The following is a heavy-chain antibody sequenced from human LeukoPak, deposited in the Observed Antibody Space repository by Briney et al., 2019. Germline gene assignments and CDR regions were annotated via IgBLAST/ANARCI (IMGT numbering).Heavy chain of an antibody. D-gene: IGHD2-8*01. CDR1: GYTFSSYG. CDR3: AGSLGYCTSNVCYLKY. V-gene: IGHV1-18*01. CDR2: ISAYNGNT. J-gene: IGHJ4*02. Sequence: GASVKVSCKASGYTFSSYGISWVRQAPGQGLEWMGWISAYNGNTKYAQKLQGRVAMTTDTSTRTAYMEVRSLRSDDTAVYYCAGSLGYCTSNVCYLKYWGQGTLVTVSS.